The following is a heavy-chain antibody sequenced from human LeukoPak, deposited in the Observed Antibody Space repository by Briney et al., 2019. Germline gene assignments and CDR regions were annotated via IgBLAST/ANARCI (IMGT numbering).Heavy chain of an antibody. Sequence: GGSLRLSCAASGITFSNAWMTWVRQAPGKGLEWVSAISGSGGSTYYADSVKGRFTISRDNSMNTLYLQMNSLRGEDTAVYYCAKRPTTSYFDYWGQGTLVTVSS. J-gene: IGHJ4*02. CDR1: GITFSNAW. CDR2: ISGSGGST. CDR3: AKRPTTSYFDY. D-gene: IGHD4-17*01. V-gene: IGHV3-23*01.